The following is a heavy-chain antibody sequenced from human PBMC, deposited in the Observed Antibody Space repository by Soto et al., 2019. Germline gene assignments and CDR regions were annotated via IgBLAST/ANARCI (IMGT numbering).Heavy chain of an antibody. CDR1: GFTFSSYA. V-gene: IGHV3-23*01. D-gene: IGHD6-13*01. Sequence: GGSLRLSCAASGFTFSSYAMSWVLQAPGEGLEWVSAISGSGGSTYYADSVKGRFTISRDNSKNTLYLQMNSLRAEDTAVYYFATPAGYTSSWYGYYFAYWGQGTLVTVSS. CDR2: ISGSGGST. CDR3: ATPAGYTSSWYGYYFAY. J-gene: IGHJ4*02.